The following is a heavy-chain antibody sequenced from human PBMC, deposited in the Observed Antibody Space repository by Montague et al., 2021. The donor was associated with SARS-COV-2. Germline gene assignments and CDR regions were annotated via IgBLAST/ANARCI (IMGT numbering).Heavy chain of an antibody. CDR2: IGTPGDT. J-gene: IGHJ4*02. CDR3: ARGGYCSGSNCLYFDS. V-gene: IGHV3-13*01. CDR1: GFTFNTYD. Sequence: SLRLSCAASGFTFNTYDMHWVRQATGKGLEWVSSIGTPGDTYYPGPVKGRFTISRENAKDSSYLQMNSLRAGDTAVYYCARGGYCSGSNCLYFDSWGQGTLVTVSS. D-gene: IGHD2-15*01.